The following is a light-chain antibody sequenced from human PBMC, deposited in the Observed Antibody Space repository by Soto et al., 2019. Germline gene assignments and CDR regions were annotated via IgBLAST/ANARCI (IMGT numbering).Light chain of an antibody. CDR3: QQRSNWPPT. Sequence: EIVLTQSPATLSLSPGERATLSCRASQSVSSSLAWYQQKPGPSPRLVIYDASKRATGIPARFSGSGSGTDFTLTISSLEPEDFAVYYCQQRSNWPPTFGPGTKVDIK. CDR1: QSVSSS. J-gene: IGKJ3*01. V-gene: IGKV3-11*01. CDR2: DAS.